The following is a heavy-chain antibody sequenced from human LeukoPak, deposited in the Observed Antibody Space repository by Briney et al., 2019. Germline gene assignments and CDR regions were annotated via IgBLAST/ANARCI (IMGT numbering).Heavy chain of an antibody. V-gene: IGHV1-69*04. CDR1: GGTFSSYA. D-gene: IGHD3-10*01. CDR2: ITPILGIA. J-gene: IGHJ4*02. CDR3: ARRYYYGSGSYLYFFDY. Sequence: ASVKVSCKASGGTFSSYAISWVRQAPGQGLEWMGRITPILGIANYAQKFQGRVTITADKSTSTAYMELSSLRSEDTAVYYCARRYYYGSGSYLYFFDYWGQGTLVTVSS.